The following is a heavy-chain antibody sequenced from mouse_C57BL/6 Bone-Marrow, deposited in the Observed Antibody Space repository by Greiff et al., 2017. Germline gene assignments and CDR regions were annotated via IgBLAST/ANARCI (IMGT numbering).Heavy chain of an antibody. D-gene: IGHD2-3*01. V-gene: IGHV1-54*01. CDR3: ARSMWYY. J-gene: IGHJ4*01. CDR2: INPGSGGT. CDR1: GYAFTNYL. Sequence: VQRVESGAELVRPGTSVKVSCKASGYAFTNYLIEWVKQRPGQGLEWIGVINPGSGGTNYNEKFKGKATLTANKSSSTAYMQLSSLTSEDSAVSFCARSMWYYWVQGTSVTVSS.